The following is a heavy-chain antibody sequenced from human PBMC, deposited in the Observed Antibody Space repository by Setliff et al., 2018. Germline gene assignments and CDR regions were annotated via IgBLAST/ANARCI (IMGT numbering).Heavy chain of an antibody. D-gene: IGHD2-8*02. CDR1: GGPFTNTNSY. J-gene: IGHJ5*02. CDR2: IYNSGYT. CDR3: VRALLWSGEGRFDP. Sequence: SETLTLTCSVSGGPFTNTNSYWGWIRQPPGKGLEWIGGIYNSGYTHYKPSLKSRATISVDTSKSQFSLHLSNVTAADTAGYYCVRALLWSGEGRFDPWGQGTLVTVSS. V-gene: IGHV4-39*01.